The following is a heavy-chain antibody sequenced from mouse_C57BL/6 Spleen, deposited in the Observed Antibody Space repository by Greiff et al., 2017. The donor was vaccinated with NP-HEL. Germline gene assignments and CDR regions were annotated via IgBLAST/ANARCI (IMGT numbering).Heavy chain of an antibody. CDR3: ARGPSSNYSSWFAY. CDR2: INPNNGGT. CDR1: GYTFTDYN. J-gene: IGHJ3*01. D-gene: IGHD2-5*01. V-gene: IGHV1-22*01. Sequence: EVQLQQSGPELVKPGASVKMSCKASGYTFTDYNMHWVKQSHGKSLEWIGYINPNNGGTSYNQKFKGKATLTVNKSSSTAYMELRSLTSEDSAVYYCARGPSSNYSSWFAYWGQGTLVTVSA.